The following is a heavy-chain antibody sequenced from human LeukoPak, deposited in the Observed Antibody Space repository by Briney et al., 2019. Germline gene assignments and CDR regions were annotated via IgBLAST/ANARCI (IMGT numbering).Heavy chain of an antibody. J-gene: IGHJ4*02. V-gene: IGHV4-39*01. CDR3: ARTGGANPTWFTSYFDY. D-gene: IGHD3-10*01. CDR1: GDSISSSSYY. Sequence: PSETLSLTCTVSGDSISSSSYYWGWIRQPPGKGLECIGSVYYCGSTYYNPSLKSRVTISADTSKNQFSLKLSSVTAADTAVYYCARTGGANPTWFTSYFDYWGQGTLVTVSS. CDR2: VYYCGST.